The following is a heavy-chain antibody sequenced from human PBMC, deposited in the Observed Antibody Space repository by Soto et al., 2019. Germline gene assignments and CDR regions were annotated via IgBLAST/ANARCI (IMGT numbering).Heavy chain of an antibody. CDR1: GFTFSSYA. D-gene: IGHD3-10*01. CDR3: VNPRRMVRGAIAYGMDV. CDR2: ISSNGGST. V-gene: IGHV3-64D*08. J-gene: IGHJ6*02. Sequence: PGGSLRLSCSASGFTFSSYAMHWVRQAPGKGLEYVSAISSNGGSTYYADSVKGRFTISRDNSKNTLYLQMSSLRAEDTAVYYCVNPRRMVRGAIAYGMDVWGQGTTVTVSS.